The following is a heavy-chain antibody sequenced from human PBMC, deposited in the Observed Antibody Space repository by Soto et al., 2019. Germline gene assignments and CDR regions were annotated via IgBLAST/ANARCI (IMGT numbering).Heavy chain of an antibody. Sequence: QITLKESGPPRVKTTQTLALTCNFSGFSLATSGVGVGWIRQPPGKALEWLAVIYWDDDKRYNPSLKSRLTITKDTSNNEVVLIMTDVDPSDTATYYCAYRALYSGSYWDGGYFDYWGRGTLVTVSS. J-gene: IGHJ4*02. CDR2: IYWDDDK. CDR1: GFSLATSGVG. CDR3: AYRALYSGSYWDGGYFDY. V-gene: IGHV2-5*02. D-gene: IGHD1-26*01.